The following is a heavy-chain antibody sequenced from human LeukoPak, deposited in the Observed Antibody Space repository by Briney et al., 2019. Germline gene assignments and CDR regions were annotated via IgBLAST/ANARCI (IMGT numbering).Heavy chain of an antibody. V-gene: IGHV3-9*01. D-gene: IGHD6-19*01. CDR1: GFSFDEYA. Sequence: GRSLRLSCAASGFSFDEYAMRWVRQAPGKGLGWVSGISWNIGSIGYADSVKGRFTISRDNAKNSLYLQMNSVRAEHTALYDCAKDTIEVAGTHAFDIWGQGTMVSVYS. CDR3: AKDTIEVAGTHAFDI. J-gene: IGHJ3*02. CDR2: ISWNIGSI.